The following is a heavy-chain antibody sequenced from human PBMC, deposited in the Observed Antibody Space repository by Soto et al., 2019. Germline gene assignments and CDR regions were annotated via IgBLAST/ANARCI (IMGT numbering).Heavy chain of an antibody. J-gene: IGHJ1*01. CDR3: ARDRVESGYPEYFQH. V-gene: IGHV3-53*01. CDR2: IYSGGST. D-gene: IGHD3-22*01. CDR1: GFTVSSNY. Sequence: EVQLVESGGGLIQPGGSLRLSCAASGFTVSSNYMSWLCQAPGKGLEWVSVIYSGGSTYYADSVKGRFTISRDNSKNTLYLQMNSLRAEDTAVYYCARDRVESGYPEYFQHWGQGTLVTVSS.